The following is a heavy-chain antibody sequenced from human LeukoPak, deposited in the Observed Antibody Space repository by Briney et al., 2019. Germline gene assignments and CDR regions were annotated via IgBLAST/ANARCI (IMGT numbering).Heavy chain of an antibody. J-gene: IGHJ5*02. D-gene: IGHD6-19*01. CDR2: IYHSGST. Sequence: SETLSLTCTVSGYSISSGYYWGWIRQPPGKGLEWIGSIYHSGSTYYNPSLKSRVTISVDTSKNQLSLKLSSVTAADTAVYYCARDIAVAGKNWFDPWGQGTLVTVSS. CDR1: GYSISSGYY. V-gene: IGHV4-38-2*02. CDR3: ARDIAVAGKNWFDP.